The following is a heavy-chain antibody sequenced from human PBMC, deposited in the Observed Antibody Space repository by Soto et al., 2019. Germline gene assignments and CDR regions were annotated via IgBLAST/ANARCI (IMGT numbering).Heavy chain of an antibody. CDR2: ISSSSSTI. J-gene: IGHJ5*02. Sequence: EVQLVESGGGFVQPGGSLSLSCAASGFTFSRSSMNWVRQAPGKGPEWISYISSSSSTIYYADSVKGRFTSSRDNAKNALYLQMNSLRAEDTAVYYCAREGGWGSYYTLNWFYPWGQGTLVTVSS. CDR3: AREGGWGSYYTLNWFYP. CDR1: GFTFSRSS. D-gene: IGHD1-26*01. V-gene: IGHV3-48*01.